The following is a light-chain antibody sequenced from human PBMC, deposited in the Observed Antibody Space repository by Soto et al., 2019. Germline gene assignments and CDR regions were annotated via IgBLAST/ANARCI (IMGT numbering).Light chain of an antibody. CDR1: SSDVGSYNR. Sequence: QSALTQPPSVSGSPGQSVTISCTGTSSDVGSYNRVSWYQQRPGTDPKLMIYEVSNRPSGVPDRFSGSKSGNTASLTISGLQAEDEADYYCSSFTSRSTVIFGGGTKLTVL. J-gene: IGLJ2*01. CDR2: EVS. CDR3: SSFTSRSTVI. V-gene: IGLV2-18*02.